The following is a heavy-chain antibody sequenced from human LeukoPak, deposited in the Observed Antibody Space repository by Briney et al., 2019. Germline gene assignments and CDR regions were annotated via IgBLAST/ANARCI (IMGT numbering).Heavy chain of an antibody. CDR3: ARDHYYDSSKGWVDY. V-gene: IGHV3-21*01. CDR1: GFIFSSYS. J-gene: IGHJ4*02. CDR2: ISTSSSYI. Sequence: GGSLRLSCAASGFIFSSYSMSWVRQAPGKGLEWVSSISTSSSYIYYADSVKGRFTISRDNAKNSLYLQMNSLRAEDTAVYYCARDHYYDSSKGWVDYWGQGTLVTVSS. D-gene: IGHD3-22*01.